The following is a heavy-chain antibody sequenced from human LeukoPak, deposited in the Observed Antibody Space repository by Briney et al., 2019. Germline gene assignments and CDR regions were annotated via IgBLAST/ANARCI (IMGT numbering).Heavy chain of an antibody. V-gene: IGHV3-74*01. J-gene: IGHJ4*02. CDR2: INEDGSST. CDR1: GYTFSTYL. Sequence: PGGSLRLSCAACGYTFSTYLMHWIRQGPGKGLVWVSRINEDGSSTSYADSVRGRFTISRDNAKNTLYLQMNSLRAEDTAVYYCTRDTFGARDSWGQGNLVTVSS. CDR3: TRDTFGARDS. D-gene: IGHD3-10*01.